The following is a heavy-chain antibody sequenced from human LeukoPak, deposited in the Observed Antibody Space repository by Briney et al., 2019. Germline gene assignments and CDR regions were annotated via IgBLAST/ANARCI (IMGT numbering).Heavy chain of an antibody. CDR2: ISSSSDTI. CDR3: ARASCCSWDLDY. Sequence: GGSLRLSCAASGFTFSSYAMNWVRQAPGKGLEWVSYISSSSDTIDYADSVKGRFTSSRDNAKNSLYLQMNSLRAEDTAVYYCARASCCSWDLDYWGQGTLVTVSS. V-gene: IGHV3-48*04. J-gene: IGHJ4*02. CDR1: GFTFSSYA. D-gene: IGHD6-13*01.